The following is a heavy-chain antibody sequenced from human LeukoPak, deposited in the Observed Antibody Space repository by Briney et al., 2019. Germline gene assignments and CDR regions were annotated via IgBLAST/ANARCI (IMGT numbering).Heavy chain of an antibody. CDR3: XXXKGTSYLSSFDY. D-gene: IGHD6-6*01. CDR2: ISYDGSNE. Sequence: GGSLRLSCAASGFTFSSYVMHWVRQAPGKGLDWVAIISYDGSNEYYADSVKGRFTLFRDNSKNTLYLQMNSLRAADTAVYYXXXXKGTSYLSSFDYWGQGTLVTVSS. V-gene: IGHV3-30*04. CDR1: GFTFSSYV. J-gene: IGHJ4*02.